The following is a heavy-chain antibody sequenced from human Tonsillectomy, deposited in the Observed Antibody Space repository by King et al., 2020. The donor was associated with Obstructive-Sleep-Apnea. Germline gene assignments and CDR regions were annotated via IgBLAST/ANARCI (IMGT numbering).Heavy chain of an antibody. CDR3: AKDMSSGWYGPLDH. J-gene: IGHJ4*02. Sequence: SLILSFSFSLLTFDYKAVKFFLPSAGKGMWWISGYEKTKMRRGEADEVKGRGTISRDNAKNSLFLQMNSLRPEDTALYYCAKDMSSGWYGPLDHWGQGTLVTVSS. CDR2: YEKTKMRR. CDR1: LLTFDYKA. D-gene: IGHD6-19*01. V-gene: IGHV3-9*01.